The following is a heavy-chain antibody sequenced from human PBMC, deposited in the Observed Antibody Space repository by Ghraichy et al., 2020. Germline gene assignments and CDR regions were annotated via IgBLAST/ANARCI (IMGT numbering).Heavy chain of an antibody. D-gene: IGHD2/OR15-2a*01. CDR1: GGSISSYY. Sequence: ESLNISCTVSGGSISSYYWSWIRQPPGKGLEWIGYIYYSGSTNYNPSLKSRVTISVDTSKNQFSLKLSSVTAADTAVYYCARSGEYPAAFDIWGQGTMVTVSS. V-gene: IGHV4-59*01. CDR2: IYYSGST. J-gene: IGHJ3*02. CDR3: ARSGEYPAAFDI.